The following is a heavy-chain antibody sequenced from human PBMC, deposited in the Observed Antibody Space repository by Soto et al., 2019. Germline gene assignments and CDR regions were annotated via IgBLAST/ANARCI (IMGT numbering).Heavy chain of an antibody. CDR2: IYPGDSDT. J-gene: IGHJ6*02. Sequence: PGESLKISGKGSGYSFTSYWIGWVRQMPGKGLEWMGIIYPGDSDTRYSPSFQGQVTISADKSISTAYLQWSSLKASDTAMYYCARHLPVEIYGMDVWRQGTTVAVSS. CDR3: ARHLPVEIYGMDV. CDR1: GYSFTSYW. V-gene: IGHV5-51*01.